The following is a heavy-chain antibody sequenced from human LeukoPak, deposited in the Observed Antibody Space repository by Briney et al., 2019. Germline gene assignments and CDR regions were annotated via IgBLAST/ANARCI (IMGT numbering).Heavy chain of an antibody. CDR2: ISYDGSNK. J-gene: IGHJ4*02. CDR1: GFTFSSYG. Sequence: GGSLRLSCAASGFTFSSYGMHWVRQAPGKGLEWVAVISYDGSNKYYADSVKGRFTISRDNSKNTLYLQMNSLRAEDTAVYYCALPWFGDLKDWGRGTLVTVSS. CDR3: ALPWFGDLKD. V-gene: IGHV3-30*03. D-gene: IGHD3-10*01.